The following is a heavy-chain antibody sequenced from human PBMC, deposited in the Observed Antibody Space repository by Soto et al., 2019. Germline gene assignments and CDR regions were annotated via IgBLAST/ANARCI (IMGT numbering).Heavy chain of an antibody. Sequence: ASVKVSCKASGYTFTSYYMHWVRQAPGQGLEWMGIINPSGGSTSYAQKFQGRVTMTRDTSTSTVYMELSSLRSEDTAVYYCARGGHIVVLRFLEWLFFYWGQGTLVTVSS. V-gene: IGHV1-46*01. J-gene: IGHJ4*02. CDR3: ARGGHIVVLRFLEWLFFY. CDR2: INPSGGST. CDR1: GYTFTSYY. D-gene: IGHD3-3*01.